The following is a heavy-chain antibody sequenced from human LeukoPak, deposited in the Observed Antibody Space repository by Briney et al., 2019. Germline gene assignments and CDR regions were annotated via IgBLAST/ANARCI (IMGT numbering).Heavy chain of an antibody. CDR1: GYTFTSYG. CDR2: INPNSGGT. J-gene: IGHJ4*02. D-gene: IGHD2-15*01. V-gene: IGHV1-2*02. CDR3: ASAPATRG. Sequence: ASVKVSCKASGYTFTSYGISWVRQAPGQGLEWMGWINPNSGGTNYAQKFQGRVTMTRDTSISTAYMELSRLRSDDTAVYYCASAPATRGWGQGTLVTVSS.